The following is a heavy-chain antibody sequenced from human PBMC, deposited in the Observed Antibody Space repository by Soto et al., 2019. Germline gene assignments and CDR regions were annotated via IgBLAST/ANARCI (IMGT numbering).Heavy chain of an antibody. CDR3: ARDVGLIQLWGNWFDP. V-gene: IGHV1-69*01. Sequence: QVQLVQSGAEVKKPGSSVKVSCKASGGTFSSYAISWVRQAPGQGLEWMGGIIPIFGTANYAQKFQGRVTITADESTSTAYIELSSLRSEDTAVYYCARDVGLIQLWGNWFDPWGQGTLVTVSS. J-gene: IGHJ5*02. CDR2: IIPIFGTA. CDR1: GGTFSSYA. D-gene: IGHD5-18*01.